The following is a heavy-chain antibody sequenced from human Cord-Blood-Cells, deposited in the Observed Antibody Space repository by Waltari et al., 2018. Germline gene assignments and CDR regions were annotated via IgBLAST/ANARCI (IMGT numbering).Heavy chain of an antibody. V-gene: IGHV3-7*01. Sequence: EVQMVESGGGLVQPGGSLRLSCAASGLTLSSYWMRGVRQAPGKGREWGANIKQDGSEKYYVDSVKGRFTISRDNAKNSLYLQMNSLRAEDTAVYYCARDEGLGDFDYWGQGTLVTVSS. CDR3: ARDEGLGDFDY. CDR1: GLTLSSYW. J-gene: IGHJ4*02. CDR2: IKQDGSEK. D-gene: IGHD3-16*01.